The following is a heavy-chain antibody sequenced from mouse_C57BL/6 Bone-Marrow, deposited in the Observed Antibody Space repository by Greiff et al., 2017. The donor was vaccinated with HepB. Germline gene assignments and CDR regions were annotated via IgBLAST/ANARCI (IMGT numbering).Heavy chain of an antibody. J-gene: IGHJ3*01. CDR3: TSLYYSNYGAY. Sequence: QVQLQQSGAELVRPGASVTLSCKASGYTFTDYEMHWVKQTPVHGLEWIGAIDPETGGTAYNQKFKGKAILTADKSSSTAYMELRSLTSEDSAVYYCTSLYYSNYGAYWGQGTLVTVSA. CDR1: GYTFTDYE. CDR2: IDPETGGT. V-gene: IGHV1-15*01. D-gene: IGHD2-5*01.